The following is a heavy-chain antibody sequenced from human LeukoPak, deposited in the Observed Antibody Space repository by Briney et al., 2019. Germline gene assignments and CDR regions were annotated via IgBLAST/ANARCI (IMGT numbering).Heavy chain of an antibody. CDR1: GFTFSDYS. V-gene: IGHV3-23*01. J-gene: IGHJ6*02. CDR2: ISGSGGST. Sequence: GGSLRLSCAASGFTFSDYSMNWVRQAPGKGLEWVSAISGSGGSTYYADSVKGRFTISRDNSKNTLYLQMNSLRAEDTAVYYCANPQTASTTYGMDVWGQGTTVTVSS. CDR3: ANPQTASTTYGMDV. D-gene: IGHD4-11*01.